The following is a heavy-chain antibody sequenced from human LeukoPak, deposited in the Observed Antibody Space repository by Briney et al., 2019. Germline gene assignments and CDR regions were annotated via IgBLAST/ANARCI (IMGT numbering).Heavy chain of an antibody. Sequence: PSQTLSLTCTVSGGSISSGGYYWSWIRQPPGKGLEWIGYIYHSGSTYYNPSLKSRVTMSVDTSKNQFSLKLSSVTAADTAVYYCARDNYSQRYYDSRQGWFDPWGQGTLVTVSS. J-gene: IGHJ5*02. V-gene: IGHV4-30-2*01. CDR2: IYHSGST. CDR3: ARDNYSQRYYDSRQGWFDP. CDR1: GGSISSGGYY. D-gene: IGHD3-22*01.